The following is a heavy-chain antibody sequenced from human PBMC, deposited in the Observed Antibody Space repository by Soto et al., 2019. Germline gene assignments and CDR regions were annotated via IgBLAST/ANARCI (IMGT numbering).Heavy chain of an antibody. D-gene: IGHD2-15*01. J-gene: IGHJ5*02. CDR3: TTDLWRIAVVVGSTGYFNP. V-gene: IGHV3-15*01. CDR2: IKSKSDGGTT. CDR1: RFTLSDPW. Sequence: PGRWLRLSXSPGRFTLSDPWLSWVRQASPKGLDSVPPIKSKSDGGTTEYAAPVRGRFTISRYDSKNTLYLQMNSLKSEDTAVYYCTTDLWRIAVVVGSTGYFNPWGKRTPVTVS.